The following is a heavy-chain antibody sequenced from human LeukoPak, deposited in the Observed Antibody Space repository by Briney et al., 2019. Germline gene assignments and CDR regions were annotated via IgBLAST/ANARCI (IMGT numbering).Heavy chain of an antibody. V-gene: IGHV3-23*01. CDR1: GFTFSSYA. Sequence: GGSLRLSCAASGFTFSSYAMNWVRQAPGKGLEWISSISGSGDNTYYSHSVKGRFTISRDNSKNTLYLQMNSLRAEDTAVYYCVTNFDPDVDWGQGTLVTVSS. CDR2: ISGSGDNT. J-gene: IGHJ4*02. CDR3: VTNFDPDVD. D-gene: IGHD3-9*01.